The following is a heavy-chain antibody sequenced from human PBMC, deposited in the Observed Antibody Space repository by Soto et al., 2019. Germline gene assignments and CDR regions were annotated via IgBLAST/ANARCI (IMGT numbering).Heavy chain of an antibody. CDR1: GFTFKSYA. J-gene: IGHJ4*02. D-gene: IGHD6-13*01. Sequence: GGSLRLSCAASGFTFKSYAMSWVRQAPGKGLEWVSAITDTGGDTFHTDSVKGRLTISRDNTENTLHLQMNSLRAEDTAVYYCVKGSSSSRPYYFDYWGQGTLVTVSS. V-gene: IGHV3-23*01. CDR2: ITDTGGDT. CDR3: VKGSSSSRPYYFDY.